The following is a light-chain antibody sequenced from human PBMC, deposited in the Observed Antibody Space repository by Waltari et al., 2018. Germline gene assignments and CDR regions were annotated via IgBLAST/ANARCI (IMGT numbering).Light chain of an antibody. V-gene: IGLV3-1*01. J-gene: IGLJ2*01. Sequence: SYELTQPPSVSVSPGPTASITCSGDKLGDKYACWYQQKPGQSPVLVIYQDSKRPSGIPERFSGSNSGNTATLTISGTQAMDEADYYCQAWDGVFGGGTKLTVL. CDR3: QAWDGV. CDR2: QDS. CDR1: KLGDKY.